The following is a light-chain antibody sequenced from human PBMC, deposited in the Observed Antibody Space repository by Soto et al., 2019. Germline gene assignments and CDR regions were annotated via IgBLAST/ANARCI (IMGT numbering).Light chain of an antibody. Sequence: QSVLTQPPSVSGSPGQSVTISCTGTSSDFNNYNRVSWYQRPPGTGPKLIIYEVNNRPSGVPDRFSGSKSGNTASLTISGLQAEDEAEYYCSLYRTYSTYVFGPGTKVTVL. J-gene: IGLJ1*01. CDR2: EVN. CDR3: SLYRTYSTYV. V-gene: IGLV2-18*01. CDR1: SSDFNNYNR.